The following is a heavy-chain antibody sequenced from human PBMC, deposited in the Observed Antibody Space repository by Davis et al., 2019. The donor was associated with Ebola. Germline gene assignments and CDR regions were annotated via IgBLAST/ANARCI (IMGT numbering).Heavy chain of an antibody. V-gene: IGHV1-18*01. Sequence: ASVKVSCKASGHTFSSYGISWVRQAPGQGLEWMGWISGYNGNTNYAQKFQGRVTMTSDTSTSTVYMELSSLKSEDTAIFYCMREGDGYWGQGTLVIVSS. D-gene: IGHD2-21*01. CDR1: GHTFSSYG. CDR3: MREGDGY. J-gene: IGHJ4*02. CDR2: ISGYNGNT.